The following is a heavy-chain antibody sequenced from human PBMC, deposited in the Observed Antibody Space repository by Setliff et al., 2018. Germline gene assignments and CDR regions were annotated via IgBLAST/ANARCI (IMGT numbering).Heavy chain of an antibody. Sequence: PSETLSLTCAVYGGSFSTYYWSWIRQPPGKGLEWIGEISHSGSTNYKSSLKSRVTISVDTSKNQFSLKLNSVTAADTAVYYCARRWNFGPYGSGIHDAFDMWGQGTMVTVS. CDR2: ISHSGST. V-gene: IGHV4-34*01. D-gene: IGHD3-10*01. CDR3: ARRWNFGPYGSGIHDAFDM. J-gene: IGHJ3*02. CDR1: GGSFSTYY.